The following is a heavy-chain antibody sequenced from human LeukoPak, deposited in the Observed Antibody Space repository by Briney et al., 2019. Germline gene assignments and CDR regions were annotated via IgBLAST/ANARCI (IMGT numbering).Heavy chain of an antibody. CDR3: ARAISAFDI. CDR2: THHSGNT. V-gene: IGHV4-59*02. J-gene: IGHJ3*02. D-gene: IGHD1-14*01. Sequence: PSETLSLTCIVSGDSVSGYYWNWIRQPPGKGLEWIGYTHHSGNTLYNPSLKSRVTTSVDTSKNQFSLSLSSVTAADTAVYYCARAISAFDIWGQGTMVTVSS. CDR1: GDSVSGYY.